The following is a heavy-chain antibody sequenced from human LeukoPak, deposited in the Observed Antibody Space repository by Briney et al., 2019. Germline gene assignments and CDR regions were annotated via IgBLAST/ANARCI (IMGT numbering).Heavy chain of an antibody. Sequence: SQTLSLTCTVSGGSISSSGYYWGWIRQPPGKGLEWIASINYSGTTYYNPPLKSRVTISEDRSKNQISLKLSSVTAADTAVYYCARLRDGRWLLEYWGQGTLVTVSS. CDR1: GGSISSSGYY. D-gene: IGHD5-24*01. J-gene: IGHJ4*02. CDR2: INYSGTT. CDR3: ARLRDGRWLLEY. V-gene: IGHV4-39*01.